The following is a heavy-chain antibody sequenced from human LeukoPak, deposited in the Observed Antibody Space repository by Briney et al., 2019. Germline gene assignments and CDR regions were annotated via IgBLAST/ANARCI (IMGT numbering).Heavy chain of an antibody. Sequence: SETLSLTCAVYGGSFSGYYWSWIRQPPGKGLEWIGEINHSGSTNYNPSLKSRVTISVDTSKNQFSLKLSSVTAADTAVYYCARHRGYSSGWYPLGYWGQGTLVTVSS. CDR3: ARHRGYSSGWYPLGY. CDR1: GGSFSGYY. V-gene: IGHV4-34*01. CDR2: INHSGST. D-gene: IGHD6-19*01. J-gene: IGHJ4*02.